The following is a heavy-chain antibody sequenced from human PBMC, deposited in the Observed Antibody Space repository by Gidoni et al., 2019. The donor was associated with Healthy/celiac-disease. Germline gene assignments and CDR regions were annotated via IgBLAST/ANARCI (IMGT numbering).Heavy chain of an antibody. D-gene: IGHD4-17*01. CDR2: ISGSGGST. J-gene: IGHJ4*02. CDR3: AKDTYGDYSYFDY. V-gene: IGHV3-23*01. CDR1: GFTFSSYA. Sequence: EVQLLEAGGGLVQPGGSLRLSCAASGFTFSSYAMSWVRQAPGKGLEWVSAISGSGGSTYYADSVKGRFTISRDNSKNTLYLQMNSLRAEDTAVYYCAKDTYGDYSYFDYWGQGTLVTVSS.